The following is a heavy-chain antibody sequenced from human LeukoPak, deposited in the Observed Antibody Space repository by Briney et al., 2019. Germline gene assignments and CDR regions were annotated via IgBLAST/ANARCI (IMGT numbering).Heavy chain of an antibody. V-gene: IGHV3-7*01. CDR1: GFTFSSYW. CDR3: ASHGLTYSSYFDY. Sequence: GGSLRLSCAASGFTFSSYWMSWVRQAPGKGLEWVANIKQDGSEKYYVDSVKGRFTISRDNAKNSLYLQMNSLRAEDTAVYYCASHGLTYSSYFDYWGQGTLVTVSS. CDR2: IKQDGSEK. J-gene: IGHJ4*02. D-gene: IGHD4-11*01.